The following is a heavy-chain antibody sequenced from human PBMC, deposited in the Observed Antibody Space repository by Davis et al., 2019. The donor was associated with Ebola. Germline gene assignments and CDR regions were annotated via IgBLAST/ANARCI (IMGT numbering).Heavy chain of an antibody. CDR1: GYTFTSYY. J-gene: IGHJ6*04. V-gene: IGHV1-46*01. D-gene: IGHD3-3*01. Sequence: AASVKVSCKASGYTFTSYYMHWVRQAPGQGLEWMGIINPSGGSTSYAQKFQGRVTMTRDTSTSTVYMELSSLRSEDTAVYYCARARDFDYYHYGMDVWGKGTTVTVSS. CDR3: ARARDFDYYHYGMDV. CDR2: INPSGGST.